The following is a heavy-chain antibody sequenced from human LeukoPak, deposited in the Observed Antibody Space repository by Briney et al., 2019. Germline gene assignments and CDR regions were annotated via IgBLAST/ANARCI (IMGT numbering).Heavy chain of an antibody. CDR3: ARMPGRGITMVPGYYGMDV. V-gene: IGHV4-59*01. J-gene: IGHJ6*02. Sequence: SSETLSLTCTVSGGSISSYYWSWIRQPPGKGLEWIGYIYYSGSTNYNPSLKSRVTISVDTSKNQFSLKLSSVTAADTAVYYCARMPGRGITMVPGYYGMDVWGQGTTVTVSS. D-gene: IGHD3-10*01. CDR1: GGSISSYY. CDR2: IYYSGST.